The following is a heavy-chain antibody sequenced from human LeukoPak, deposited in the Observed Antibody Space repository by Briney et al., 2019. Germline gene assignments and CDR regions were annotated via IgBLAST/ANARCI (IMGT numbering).Heavy chain of an antibody. Sequence: ASVKVSCKASGYTFTSYYMHWVRQAPGQGLEWMGWINPNSGGTNYAQKFQGWVTMTRDTSISTAYMELSRLRSDDTAVYYCARAVYYYYGSGSYFDYWGQGTLVTVSS. V-gene: IGHV1-2*04. D-gene: IGHD3-10*01. CDR2: INPNSGGT. CDR1: GYTFTSYY. CDR3: ARAVYYYYGSGSYFDY. J-gene: IGHJ4*02.